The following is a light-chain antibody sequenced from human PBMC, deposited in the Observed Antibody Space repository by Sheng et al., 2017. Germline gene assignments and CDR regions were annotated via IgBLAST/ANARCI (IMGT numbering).Light chain of an antibody. CDR2: WAS. V-gene: IGKV4-1*01. Sequence: DIVMTQSPDSLAVSLGERATINCKSSQSVLYSSNNKNYLAWYQQKPGQPPKLLIYWASTRESGVPDRFSGSGSGTDFTLTISSLQAEDVASYYCQQFYSTPRTFGQRT. CDR1: QSVLYSSNNKNY. CDR3: QQFYSTPRT. J-gene: IGKJ1*01.